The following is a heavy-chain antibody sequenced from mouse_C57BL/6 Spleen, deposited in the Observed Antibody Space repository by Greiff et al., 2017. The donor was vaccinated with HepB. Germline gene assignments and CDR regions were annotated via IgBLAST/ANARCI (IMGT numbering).Heavy chain of an antibody. J-gene: IGHJ2*01. CDR3: AKITGTRGDYFDY. V-gene: IGHV5-17*01. Sequence: EVHLVESGGGLVKPGGSLKLSCAASGFTFSDYGMHWVRQAPEKGLEWVAYISSGSSTIYYADTVKGRFTISRDNAKNTLFLQMTSLRSEDTAMYYCAKITGTRGDYFDYWGQGTTLTVSS. CDR1: GFTFSDYG. CDR2: ISSGSSTI. D-gene: IGHD4-1*01.